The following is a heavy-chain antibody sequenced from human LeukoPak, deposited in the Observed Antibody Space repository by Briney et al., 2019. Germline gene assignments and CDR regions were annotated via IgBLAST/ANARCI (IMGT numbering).Heavy chain of an antibody. CDR2: IWYDGSNK. CDR1: GFTFSNYG. V-gene: IGHV3-33*01. Sequence: PGGSLRLSCAASGFTFSNYGMHWVRQAPGKGLEWVAVIWYDGSNKYYADSVKGRFTISRDNSKNTLYLQMNSLGAEDTAVYYCASILYSSSWYYFDYWGQGTLVTVSS. CDR3: ASILYSSSWYYFDY. J-gene: IGHJ4*02. D-gene: IGHD6-13*01.